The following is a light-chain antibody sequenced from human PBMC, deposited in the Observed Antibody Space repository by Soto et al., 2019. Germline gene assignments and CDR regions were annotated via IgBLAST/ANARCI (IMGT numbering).Light chain of an antibody. Sequence: AIRMTQSPSSFSASTGDRVTITCRASQGISSYLAWYQQKPGKAPKLLIYAASTLQSGVPSRFSGSGSGTDFTLPISCLQSEDFASYYFQQYYSYPWTFGQGTKVEIK. CDR2: AAS. CDR1: QGISSY. CDR3: QQYYSYPWT. J-gene: IGKJ1*01. V-gene: IGKV1-8*01.